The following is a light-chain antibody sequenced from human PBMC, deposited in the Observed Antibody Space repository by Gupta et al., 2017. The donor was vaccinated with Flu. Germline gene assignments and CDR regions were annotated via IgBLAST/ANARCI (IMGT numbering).Light chain of an antibody. CDR3: QQRDDWPLT. CDR1: QSVSTY. CDR2: DAS. J-gene: IGKJ4*01. Sequence: PAALSLSLGERATLSCRASQSVSTYLAWYQQKPGQAPRLLIYDASKRGTGIPARFSGSGSGTDFTLTISSLEPEDVAIYYCQQRDDWPLTFGGGTKVEIE. V-gene: IGKV3-11*01.